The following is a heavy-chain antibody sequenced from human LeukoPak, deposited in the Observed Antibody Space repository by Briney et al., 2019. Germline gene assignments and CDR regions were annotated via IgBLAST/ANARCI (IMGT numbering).Heavy chain of an antibody. D-gene: IGHD4/OR15-4a*01. J-gene: IGHJ4*02. CDR2: IYSSGST. CDR3: ARGEGSLGDYG. Sequence: SQTLSLTCTVSGGSISSGDYYWSWIRQPPGKGLEWIGYIYSSGSTYYNPSLKSRVTISIDTSKNQFSLKLSSVTAADTAVYYCARGEGSLGDYGWSQGTLVTVSS. V-gene: IGHV4-30-4*01. CDR1: GGSISSGDYY.